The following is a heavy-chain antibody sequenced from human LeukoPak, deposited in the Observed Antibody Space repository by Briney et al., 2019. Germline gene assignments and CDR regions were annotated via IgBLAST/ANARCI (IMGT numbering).Heavy chain of an antibody. D-gene: IGHD6-13*01. V-gene: IGHV4-59*01. CDR2: IYYSGST. Sequence: SETLSLTCTVSGGSISSYYWSWIRQPPGKGLEWIGYIYYSGSTNYNPSLKSRVTIPVDTSKNQFSLKLSSVTAADTAVYYCAREGGSSWYPDYWGQGTLVTVSS. J-gene: IGHJ4*02. CDR3: AREGGSSWYPDY. CDR1: GGSISSYY.